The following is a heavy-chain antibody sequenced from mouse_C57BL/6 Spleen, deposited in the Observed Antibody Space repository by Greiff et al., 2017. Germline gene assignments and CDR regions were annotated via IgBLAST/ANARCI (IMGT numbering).Heavy chain of an antibody. CDR2: INPNNGGT. V-gene: IGHV1-18*01. Sequence: EVQLQQSGPELVKPGASVKIPCKASGYTFTDYNMDWVKQSHGKSLEWIGDINPNNGGTIYNQKFKGKATLTVDKSSSTAYMELRSLTSEDTAVYYCARPYYYGSSYWYFDVWGTGTTVTVSS. J-gene: IGHJ1*03. CDR1: GYTFTDYN. D-gene: IGHD1-1*01. CDR3: ARPYYYGSSYWYFDV.